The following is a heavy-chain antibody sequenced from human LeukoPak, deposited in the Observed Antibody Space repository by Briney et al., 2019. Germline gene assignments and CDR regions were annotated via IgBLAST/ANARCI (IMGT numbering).Heavy chain of an antibody. CDR2: INSDGSRT. Sequence: GGSLRLSCAASGFTFSSYWMHWVRQAPVKGLVWVSRINSDGSRTTYADSVKGRFTISRGNAKNTLYLQMNSLRAEDTAVYYCVRDEYGSESYWGQGTLVTVSS. CDR3: VRDEYGSESY. V-gene: IGHV3-74*01. CDR1: GFTFSSYW. D-gene: IGHD3-10*01. J-gene: IGHJ4*02.